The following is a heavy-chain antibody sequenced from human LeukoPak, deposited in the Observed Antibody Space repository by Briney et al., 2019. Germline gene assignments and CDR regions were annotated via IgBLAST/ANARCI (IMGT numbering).Heavy chain of an antibody. V-gene: IGHV1-46*01. CDR3: RTLITMLRGVLAEDVFDV. Sequence: GASVKVSCKASGYTFTSYYMHWVRQAPGQGLEWMGIINPSGGSTSYAQKFQGRVTMTRDMSTSTVYMELSSLRSEDTAVYYCRTLITMLRGVLAEDVFDVWGQGTMVTVSS. CDR2: INPSGGST. J-gene: IGHJ3*01. D-gene: IGHD3-10*01. CDR1: GYTFTSYY.